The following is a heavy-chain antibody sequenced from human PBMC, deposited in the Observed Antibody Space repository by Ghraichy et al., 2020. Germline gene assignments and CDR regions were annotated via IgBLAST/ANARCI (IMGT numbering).Heavy chain of an antibody. CDR3: ARIPTSGWPYFDY. Sequence: GPTLVKPTQTLTLTCTFSGFSLNTGGVCVSWIRQPPGKALEWLARIDWDDDKYYSTSLKTRLTISKDTSKNQVVLTMTNMDPVDTATYYCARIPTSGWPYFDYWGQGSLVTVSS. CDR2: IDWDDDK. V-gene: IGHV2-70*11. CDR1: GFSLNTGGVC. D-gene: IGHD6-19*01. J-gene: IGHJ4*02.